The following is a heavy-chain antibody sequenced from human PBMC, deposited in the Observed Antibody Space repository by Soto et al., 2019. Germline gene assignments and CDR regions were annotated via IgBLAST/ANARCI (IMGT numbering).Heavy chain of an antibody. CDR2: IYYSGST. J-gene: IGHJ4*02. CDR3: ARSNGDYGDY. V-gene: IGHV4-59*01. Sequence: SETLSLTCTVSGDSISSYYWSWIRQPPGKGLEWIGYIYYSGSTNYNPSLKSRVTITVDTSKNQFSLKLSSVTAADTAVYYCARSNGDYGDYRSQGTLVTVSS. D-gene: IGHD4-17*01. CDR1: GDSISSYY.